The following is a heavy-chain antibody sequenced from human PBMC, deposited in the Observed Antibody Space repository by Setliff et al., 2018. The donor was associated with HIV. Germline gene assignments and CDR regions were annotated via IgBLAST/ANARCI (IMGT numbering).Heavy chain of an antibody. Sequence: SETLSLTCTVSGGSISNSDFYWGWIRQSPGKGLEWIGSIYTSGSTNYNPSLKSRVTISVDTSKNQFSLKLSSVTAADTAVYYCATSNSWSCRLNYWGQGTVVTVSS. V-gene: IGHV4-39*07. CDR3: ATSNSWSCRLNY. J-gene: IGHJ4*02. CDR2: IYTSGST. D-gene: IGHD1-26*01. CDR1: GGSISNSDFY.